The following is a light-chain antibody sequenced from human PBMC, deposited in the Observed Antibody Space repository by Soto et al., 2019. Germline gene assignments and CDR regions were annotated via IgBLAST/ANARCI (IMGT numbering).Light chain of an antibody. Sequence: EIVLTQSPGTLSLSPGERATLSCRASQSVSSSYLAWYQQTPGQAPRLLIYGASSRATGIPDRFSGSGSGTDFTLTISRLEPEDVAEYYCQQYDSSPYTFGQGTKLEIK. CDR1: QSVSSSY. J-gene: IGKJ2*01. CDR3: QQYDSSPYT. V-gene: IGKV3-20*01. CDR2: GAS.